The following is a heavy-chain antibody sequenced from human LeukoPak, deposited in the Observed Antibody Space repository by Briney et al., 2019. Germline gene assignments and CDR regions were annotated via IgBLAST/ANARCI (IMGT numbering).Heavy chain of an antibody. D-gene: IGHD5-18*01. CDR1: GFTFSSYG. CDR2: IWYDGSNK. V-gene: IGHV3-33*06. Sequence: PGGSLRLSCAASGFTFSSYGMHWVRQAPGKGLEWVAVIWYDGSNKYYADFVKGRFTISRDNSKNTLYLQMNSLRAEDTAVYYCAKGRYSYGSGAFDIWGQGTVVTVSS. CDR3: AKGRYSYGSGAFDI. J-gene: IGHJ3*02.